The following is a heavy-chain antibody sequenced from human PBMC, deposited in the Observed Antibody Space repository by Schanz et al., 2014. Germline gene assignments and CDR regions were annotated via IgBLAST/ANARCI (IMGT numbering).Heavy chain of an antibody. D-gene: IGHD3-10*01. CDR3: AKGRFGELSAFDI. J-gene: IGHJ3*02. CDR2: LSEGGGGT. CDR1: GFTLSNYA. V-gene: IGHV3-23*01. Sequence: EMQLLESGGGLAQPGGSLRLSCAASGFTLSNYAMSWVRQAPGKGLEWVSALSEGGGGTHYADSVRGRFTISSDSSKNMLYLQMNSLRAEDTAVYYCAKGRFGELSAFDIWGQGTMVTVSS.